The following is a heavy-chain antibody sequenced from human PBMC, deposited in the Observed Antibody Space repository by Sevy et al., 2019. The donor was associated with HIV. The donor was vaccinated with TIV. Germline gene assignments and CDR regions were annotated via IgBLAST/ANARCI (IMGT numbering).Heavy chain of an antibody. CDR2: ISYDGSNK. D-gene: IGHD3-22*01. CDR3: ASIRGRGSGYFLDAFDI. CDR1: GFTFSSYA. J-gene: IGHJ3*02. Sequence: GGSLRLSCAASGFTFSSYAMHWVRQAPGKGLEWVAVISYDGSNKYYADSVKGRFTISRDNSKKTLYLQMNSLRAEDTAVYYCASIRGRGSGYFLDAFDIWGQGTMVTVSS. V-gene: IGHV3-30-3*01.